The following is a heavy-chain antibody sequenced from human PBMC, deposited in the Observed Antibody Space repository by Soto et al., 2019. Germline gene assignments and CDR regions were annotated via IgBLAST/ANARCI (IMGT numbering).Heavy chain of an antibody. Sequence: GGSLRLSCAASGFTFSDHYMDWVRQAPGKGLEWVGRTRSIPNSYTTEYAASVEGRFTISRDDSKDSLYLQMNSLKTEDTAVYYCARGLGDPRSHAFDIWGQGTMVTVSS. J-gene: IGHJ3*02. CDR3: ARGLGDPRSHAFDI. V-gene: IGHV3-72*01. D-gene: IGHD4-17*01. CDR1: GFTFSDHY. CDR2: TRSIPNSYTT.